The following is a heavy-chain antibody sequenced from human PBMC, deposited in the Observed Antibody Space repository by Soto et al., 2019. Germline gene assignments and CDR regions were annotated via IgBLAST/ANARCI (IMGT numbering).Heavy chain of an antibody. CDR3: ARFYGNAFDV. Sequence: QLQLQESGPGLVKPSETLSLTCSVSGGSITTSSYNWDWIRQPPGKGLEWIGTIDYDGSTSYNPCLKSQITISVDTAKNHFVVKVNSVTAADTAVYYCARFYGNAFDVWGRGTVVTVSS. CDR2: IDYDGST. D-gene: IGHD3-10*01. CDR1: GGSITTSSYN. J-gene: IGHJ3*01. V-gene: IGHV4-39*02.